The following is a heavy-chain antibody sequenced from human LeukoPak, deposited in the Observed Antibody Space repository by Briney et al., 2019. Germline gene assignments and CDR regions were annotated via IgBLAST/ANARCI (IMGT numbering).Heavy chain of an antibody. CDR2: IYYSGST. CDR3: ARVSVSYYYDSSGSPDVFDI. CDR1: GGSISSYY. Sequence: SETLSLTCTVSGGSISSYYWSWIRQPPGKGLEWIGYIYYSGSTNYNPSLKSRVTISVDTSKNQFSLKLSSVTAADTAVYYCARVSVSYYYDSSGSPDVFDIWGQGTMVTVSS. V-gene: IGHV4-59*01. D-gene: IGHD3-22*01. J-gene: IGHJ3*02.